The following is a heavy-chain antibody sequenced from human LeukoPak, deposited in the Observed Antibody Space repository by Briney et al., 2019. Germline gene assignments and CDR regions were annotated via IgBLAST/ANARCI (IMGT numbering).Heavy chain of an antibody. CDR3: AILWFGEGTLDV. D-gene: IGHD3-10*01. V-gene: IGHV1-18*01. CDR2: ISAYNGNT. Sequence: ASVTVSFKSSAYTFTIYGISWVRHAPGQGLEWMGWISAYNGNTNYAQKLQGRVTMTTDTSTSTAYMELRSLRSDDTAVYYCAILWFGEGTLDVWGQGTTVTVSS. CDR1: AYTFTIYG. J-gene: IGHJ6*02.